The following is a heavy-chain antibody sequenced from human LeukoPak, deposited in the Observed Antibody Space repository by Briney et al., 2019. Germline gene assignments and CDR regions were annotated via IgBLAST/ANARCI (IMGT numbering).Heavy chain of an antibody. Sequence: GGSLRLSCAASGFTLSFYTMNWVRQAPGKGLEWVSFISSSSNYIYYADSVKGRFTISRDNAKNSLYLQMNSLRAEDTAVYYCVSFYETYWGRGTLVTVSS. CDR1: GFTLSFYT. J-gene: IGHJ4*02. D-gene: IGHD2/OR15-2a*01. V-gene: IGHV3-21*01. CDR2: ISSSSNYI. CDR3: VSFYETY.